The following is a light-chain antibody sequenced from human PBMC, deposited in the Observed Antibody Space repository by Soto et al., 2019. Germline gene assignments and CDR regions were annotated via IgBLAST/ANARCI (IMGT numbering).Light chain of an antibody. CDR3: AAWDDTLNGLYV. CDR1: SSNIGSNT. V-gene: IGLV1-44*01. J-gene: IGLJ1*01. CDR2: RNN. Sequence: QSVLTQPPSASGTPGERVTISCSGSSSNIGSNTVSWYQHLPGTPPKLLIYRNNQRPSGVPDRFSGSKSGTSASLAISGLQSEDEADYYCAAWDDTLNGLYVFGTGTKVTVL.